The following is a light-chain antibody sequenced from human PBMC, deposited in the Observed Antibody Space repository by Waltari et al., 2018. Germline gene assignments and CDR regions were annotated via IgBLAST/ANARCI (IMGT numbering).Light chain of an antibody. J-gene: IGKJ3*01. CDR3: QRYNSYPIT. V-gene: IGKV1-5*03. Sequence: DIQMTQSPSTLSASVGDRVTITCRASQSIGSWLAWSQQKPGKAPKLLIYEATSLESGVPSRFSASGSGTEFTLTISSLQPDDFATYYCQRYNSYPITVGPGTKVDI. CDR1: QSIGSW. CDR2: EAT.